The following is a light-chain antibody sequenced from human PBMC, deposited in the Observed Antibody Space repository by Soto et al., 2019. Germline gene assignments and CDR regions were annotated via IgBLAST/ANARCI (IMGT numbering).Light chain of an antibody. Sequence: QSVLTQPASVCGSPGPSIDNCCTGTSSDVGSYISVSWYQQYPGKAPKLMIHDVNNRPSGISDRFSGSKSGNTASLTISGLQAEDEADYYCSSFTSSTSYVFGTGTKVTVL. V-gene: IGLV2-14*03. J-gene: IGLJ1*01. CDR3: SSFTSSTSYV. CDR2: DVN. CDR1: SSDVGSYIS.